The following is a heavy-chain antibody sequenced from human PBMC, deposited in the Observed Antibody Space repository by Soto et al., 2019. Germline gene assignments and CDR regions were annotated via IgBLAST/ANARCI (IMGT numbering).Heavy chain of an antibody. CDR3: ARGRYWEY. CDR2: ISAHNGNT. J-gene: IGHJ4*02. V-gene: IGHV1-18*01. CDR1: GYAFTTYG. Sequence: QVHLVQSGAEVKKPGASVKVSCKGSGYAFTTYGITWVRQAPGQGLEWMGWISAHNGNTNYAQKLQVRVTVTRDTATSTAYMELRSLISDDTAVYYCARGRYWEYWGQGALVSVSS. D-gene: IGHD2-8*02.